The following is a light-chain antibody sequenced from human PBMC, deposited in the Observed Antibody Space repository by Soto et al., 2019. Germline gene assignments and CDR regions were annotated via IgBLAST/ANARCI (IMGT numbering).Light chain of an antibody. J-gene: IGLJ2*01. CDR3: CSYAGSYVV. Sequence: QSALTQPRSVSGSPGQSVTISCTGTSSDVGGYNYVSWYQQHPGKAPKLMIYDVSKRLSGVPDRFSGSKSGNTASLTISGLQAEDEADYYCCSYAGSYVVFGGGTKVTVL. V-gene: IGLV2-11*01. CDR2: DVS. CDR1: SSDVGGYNY.